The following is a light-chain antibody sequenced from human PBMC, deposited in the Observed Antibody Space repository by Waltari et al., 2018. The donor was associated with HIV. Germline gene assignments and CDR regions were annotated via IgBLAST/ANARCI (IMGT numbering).Light chain of an antibody. CDR2: QVT. J-gene: IGLJ2*01. V-gene: IGLV3-1*01. CDR1: KLGDKY. CDR3: QAFDSSTVV. Sequence: SYELTQLPSVSVSPGQTARITCSGDKLGDKYACWYQQRPGQSPVLVIYQVTKRPSGIPERFSGSNSGNTATLTISGTQAMDEADYYCQAFDSSTVVFGGGTKLTVL.